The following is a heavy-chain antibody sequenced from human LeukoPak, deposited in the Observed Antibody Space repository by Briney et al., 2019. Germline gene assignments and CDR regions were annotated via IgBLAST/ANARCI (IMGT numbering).Heavy chain of an antibody. CDR3: ARGTALQDY. CDR2: INPDARTT. J-gene: IGHJ4*02. V-gene: IGHV3-74*01. CDR1: GFSFSSYW. Sequence: GGSLRLSCAASGFSFSSYWMHWVRRPPGKGLVWVSHINPDARTTTYADSVKGRFTISRGNAQNTLYLQMNSLRAEDTAVYYRARGTALQDYWGQGTLVTVSS. D-gene: IGHD2/OR15-2a*01.